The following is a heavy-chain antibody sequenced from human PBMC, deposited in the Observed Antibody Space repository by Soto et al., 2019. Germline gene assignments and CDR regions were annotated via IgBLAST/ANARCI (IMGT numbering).Heavy chain of an antibody. CDR3: ARDRNTWTHDAFDI. Sequence: SETLSLTCTVSGGSIGGGAYYWTWIRQPPGKGLEWIGYIYYSGSTHYNPSLKSRATISLDTSKNQFSLKVSSATAADTALYYCARDRNTWTHDAFDIWGQGTMVTVSS. CDR2: IYYSGST. V-gene: IGHV4-31*03. D-gene: IGHD1-20*01. J-gene: IGHJ3*02. CDR1: GGSIGGGAYY.